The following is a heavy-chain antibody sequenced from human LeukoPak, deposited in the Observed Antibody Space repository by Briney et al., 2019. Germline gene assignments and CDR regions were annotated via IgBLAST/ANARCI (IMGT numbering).Heavy chain of an antibody. CDR1: GASINSFY. Sequence: NSSETLSLTCTVSGASINSFYWSWIRQPAGKGLEWIGRIYSSGSTNYNPSLKGRVTMSVDTSKDQFSLKLSSVTAADTAVYYCARSDSSSAHTAFDYWGQGTLVTVSS. V-gene: IGHV4-4*07. CDR2: IYSSGST. CDR3: ARSDSSSAHTAFDY. D-gene: IGHD2-2*01. J-gene: IGHJ4*02.